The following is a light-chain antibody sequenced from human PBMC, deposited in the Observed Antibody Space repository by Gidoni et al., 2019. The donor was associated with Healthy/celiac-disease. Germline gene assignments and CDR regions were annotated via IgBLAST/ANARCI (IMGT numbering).Light chain of an antibody. CDR3: AAWDDSLIYV. Sequence: QSVLTQPPSASGTPGQRVTISCSGSGSNIGSNYVYWYQQLPGTAPKLLIYRNNQRPSGVPDRFSGSKSGTSASLAISGLRSEDEADYYCAAWDDSLIYVFGTGTKVTVL. CDR1: GSNIGSNY. V-gene: IGLV1-47*01. J-gene: IGLJ1*01. CDR2: RNN.